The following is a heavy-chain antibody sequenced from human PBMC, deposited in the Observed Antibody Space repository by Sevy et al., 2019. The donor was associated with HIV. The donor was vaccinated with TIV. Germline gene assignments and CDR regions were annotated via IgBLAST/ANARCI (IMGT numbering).Heavy chain of an antibody. V-gene: IGHV3-15*01. Sequence: GGSLRLSCAASGFTFSNAWMSWVRQAPGKGLEWVGRIKSKTDGGTTDYAAPVKGRFTISRDDSKNTLYLQVNSLKTEDTAVYYCTTDSLSKYCSGGSCYGGDYYGMDVWGQGTTVTVSS. D-gene: IGHD2-15*01. J-gene: IGHJ6*02. CDR2: IKSKTDGGTT. CDR3: TTDSLSKYCSGGSCYGGDYYGMDV. CDR1: GFTFSNAW.